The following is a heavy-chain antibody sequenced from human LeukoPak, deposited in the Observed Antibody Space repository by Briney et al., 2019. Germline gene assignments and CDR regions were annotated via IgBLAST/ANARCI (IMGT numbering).Heavy chain of an antibody. D-gene: IGHD3-22*01. CDR1: GGTFSSYA. V-gene: IGHV1-69*04. Sequence: SVKVSCKASGGTFSSYAISWVRQAPGQGLEWMGRIIPILGIANYAQKFQGRVTITADKSTSTAYMELSSLRSEDTAVYYCARWRSSGYSLDYWGQGTLVTVSS. J-gene: IGHJ4*02. CDR3: ARWRSSGYSLDY. CDR2: IIPILGIA.